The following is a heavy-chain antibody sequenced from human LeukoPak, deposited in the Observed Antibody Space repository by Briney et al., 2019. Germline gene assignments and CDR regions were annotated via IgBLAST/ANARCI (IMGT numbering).Heavy chain of an antibody. CDR3: ARDHRSGMTTVPTGFDY. J-gene: IGHJ4*02. CDR1: GGSISSFY. Sequence: SETLSLTCTVSGGSISSFYWSWIRQSAGKGLEWIGRIHTSGSTNYNPSLQSRLTMSLDTSKNQFSLKLTSVTAADTAVYYCARDHRSGMTTVPTGFDYWGQGTLVTVSS. D-gene: IGHD4-17*01. V-gene: IGHV4-4*07. CDR2: IHTSGST.